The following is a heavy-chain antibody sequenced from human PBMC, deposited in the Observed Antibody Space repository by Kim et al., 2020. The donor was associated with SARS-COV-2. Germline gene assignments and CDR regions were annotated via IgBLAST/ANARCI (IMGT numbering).Heavy chain of an antibody. Sequence: NPNSGGTNYAQKFQGRVTMTRDTSISTAYMELSRLRSDDTAVYYCAGGDTADYWGQGTLVTVSS. V-gene: IGHV1-2*02. CDR2: NPNSGGT. D-gene: IGHD5-18*01. J-gene: IGHJ4*02. CDR3: AGGDTADY.